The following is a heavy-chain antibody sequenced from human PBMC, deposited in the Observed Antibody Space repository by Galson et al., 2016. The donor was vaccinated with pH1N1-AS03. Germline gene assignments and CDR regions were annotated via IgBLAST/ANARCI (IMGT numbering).Heavy chain of an antibody. CDR2: ISTSSSSI. Sequence: SLRLSCAASGFPFSGYSMNWVRQAPGKGLEWVSFISTSSSSIYYADSVKGRFTISRDNAQNLLYLQMNSLRDEDTAVYYCARVESGNTYGYVALDVWGLGTTVTVSS. V-gene: IGHV3-21*01. CDR1: GFPFSGYS. D-gene: IGHD5-18*01. CDR3: ARVESGNTYGYVALDV. J-gene: IGHJ6*02.